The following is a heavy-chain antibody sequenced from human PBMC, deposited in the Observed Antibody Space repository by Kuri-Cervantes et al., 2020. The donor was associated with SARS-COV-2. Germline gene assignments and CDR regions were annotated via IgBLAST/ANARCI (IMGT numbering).Heavy chain of an antibody. CDR2: ISGSGETT. CDR3: ARGLSGSYSYYYYYMDV. Sequence: GGSLRLSCAASGFTFSSYAMSWVRQAPGKGLEWVSAISGSGETTHYADSVKGRFTISRDNSKTTLYLQMNSLRAEDTAVYYCARGLSGSYSYYYYYMDVWGKGTTVTVSS. D-gene: IGHD1-26*01. J-gene: IGHJ6*03. CDR1: GFTFSSYA. V-gene: IGHV3-23*01.